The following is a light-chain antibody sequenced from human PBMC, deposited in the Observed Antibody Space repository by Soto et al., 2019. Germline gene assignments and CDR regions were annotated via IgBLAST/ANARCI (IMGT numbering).Light chain of an antibody. CDR2: DAS. CDR1: QSVSSH. V-gene: IGKV3-11*01. J-gene: IGKJ4*01. CDR3: QQRSNWPLS. Sequence: EIVLTQSPATLSLSPGERATLSCRASQSVSSHFAWYQQNPGQAPRLLIYDASNRATGIPARFSGSRSWTGFTLTISSLEPEDFAVYYCQQRSNWPLSFGGGTKVEIK.